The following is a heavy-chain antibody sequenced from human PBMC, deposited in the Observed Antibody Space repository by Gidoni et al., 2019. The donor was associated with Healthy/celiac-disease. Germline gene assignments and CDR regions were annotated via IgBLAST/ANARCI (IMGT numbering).Heavy chain of an antibody. CDR1: GFTFSSYG. V-gene: IGHV3-30*03. CDR2: ISYDGSNK. D-gene: IGHD3-10*01. J-gene: IGHJ4*02. CDR3: ARAARGDYFDY. Sequence: QVQLEEAGGGVVQPGRSLRLSCAASGFTFSSYGMHWVRQAPGKGLEWVAVISYDGSNKYYADSVKGRFTISRDNSKNTLYLQMNSLRAEDTAVYYCARAARGDYFDYWGQGTLVTVSS.